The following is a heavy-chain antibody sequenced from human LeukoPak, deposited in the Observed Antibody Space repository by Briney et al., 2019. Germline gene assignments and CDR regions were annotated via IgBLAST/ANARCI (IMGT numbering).Heavy chain of an antibody. CDR3: ARDLSATARAYDY. CDR1: GFILSDYN. V-gene: IGHV3-21*01. CDR2: ITISGTYI. Sequence: GGSPRLSCAASGFILSDYNMNWVRQAPGKGLEWVSFITISGTYITYADSVKGRFTISRGNAKNSLYLQMNSLRAEDTAVYYCARDLSATARAYDYWGQGTLVTVSS. D-gene: IGHD2-15*01. J-gene: IGHJ4*02.